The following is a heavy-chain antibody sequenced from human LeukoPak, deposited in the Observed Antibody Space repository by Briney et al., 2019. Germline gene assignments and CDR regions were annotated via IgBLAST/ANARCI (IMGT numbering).Heavy chain of an antibody. D-gene: IGHD3-22*01. Sequence: GGSLRLSCAASGFTFSSYWMHWVRQAPGKGLVWVSRINTDGSSTSYADSVKGRFTISRDNAKNTLYLQMNSLRAEDTAVYYCASGVDHYDSGGYRIWGQGTLVTVSS. J-gene: IGHJ1*01. V-gene: IGHV3-74*01. CDR3: ASGVDHYDSGGYRI. CDR2: INTDGSST. CDR1: GFTFSSYW.